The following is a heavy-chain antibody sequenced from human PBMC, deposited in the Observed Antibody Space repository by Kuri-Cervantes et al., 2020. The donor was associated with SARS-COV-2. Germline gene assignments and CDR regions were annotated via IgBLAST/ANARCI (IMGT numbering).Heavy chain of an antibody. Sequence: ASVKVSCKASGYTFTSYAMHWVRQAPGQRLEWMGWINAGNGNTKYSQKFQGRVTITRDTSASTAYMELSSLRSEDTAVYYCARATGFKIIAVAGTGDYYYGMDVWGQGTTVTVSS. CDR3: ARATGFKIIAVAGTGDYYYGMDV. CDR1: GYTFTSYA. J-gene: IGHJ6*02. V-gene: IGHV1-3*01. CDR2: INAGNGNT. D-gene: IGHD6-19*01.